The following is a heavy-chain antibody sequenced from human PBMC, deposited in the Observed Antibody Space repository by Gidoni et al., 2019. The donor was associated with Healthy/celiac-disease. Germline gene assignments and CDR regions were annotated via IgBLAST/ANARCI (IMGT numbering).Heavy chain of an antibody. CDR2: ISYDGSNK. J-gene: IGHJ6*02. CDR3: AREHSEYSRYGMDV. V-gene: IGHV3-30-3*01. CDR1: GFTCSSYA. D-gene: IGHD6-6*01. Sequence: QVQLVESGGGVVQPGRSLRLSCAASGFTCSSYAMHWVRQAPGKGLEWVAVISYDGSNKYYADSVKGRFTISRDNSKNTLYLQMNSLRAEDTAVYYCAREHSEYSRYGMDVWGQGTTVTVSS.